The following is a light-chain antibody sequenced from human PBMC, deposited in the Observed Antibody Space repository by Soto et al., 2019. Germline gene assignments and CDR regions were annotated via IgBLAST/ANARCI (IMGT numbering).Light chain of an antibody. CDR3: SSYPSSSTWV. Sequence: QSALTQPASVSGSPGQSITISCTGTSSDVGGYNYVSWYQQHPGKAPKLMIYEVSNRPSGVSNRFSGSKSGNTASLTISGLQVEDEADYYCSSYPSSSTWVFGGGTKLTVL. V-gene: IGLV2-14*01. CDR2: EVS. CDR1: SSDVGGYNY. J-gene: IGLJ3*02.